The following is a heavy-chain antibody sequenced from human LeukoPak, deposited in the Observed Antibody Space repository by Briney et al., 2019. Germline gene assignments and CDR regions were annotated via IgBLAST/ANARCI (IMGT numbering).Heavy chain of an antibody. CDR2: ISSSSSYI. V-gene: IGHV3-21*01. CDR3: ARVLETYTLEDAFDI. J-gene: IGHJ3*02. CDR1: GFTFSSYS. Sequence: GGSLRLSCAASGFTFSSYSMNWVRQAPGKGLEWVSSISSSSSYIYYADSVKGRFTISRDNAKNSLYLQMNSLRAEDTAVYYCARVLETYTLEDAFDIWGQGTMVTVSS. D-gene: IGHD3-16*01.